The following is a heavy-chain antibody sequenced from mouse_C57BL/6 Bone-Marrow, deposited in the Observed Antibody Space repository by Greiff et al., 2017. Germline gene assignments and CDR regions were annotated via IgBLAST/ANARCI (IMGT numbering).Heavy chain of an antibody. Sequence: QVQLQQSGPELVKPGASVKISCKASGYAFRSSWMNWVKQRPGKGLEWIGRIYPGDGDTNYNGKFKGKATLTADKSSSTAYMELSSLTNEDSAVYYCTREFGYYGSSYVYWYFDVWGTGTTVTVSS. D-gene: IGHD1-1*01. CDR2: IYPGDGDT. J-gene: IGHJ1*03. V-gene: IGHV1-82*01. CDR1: GYAFRSSW. CDR3: TREFGYYGSSYVYWYFDV.